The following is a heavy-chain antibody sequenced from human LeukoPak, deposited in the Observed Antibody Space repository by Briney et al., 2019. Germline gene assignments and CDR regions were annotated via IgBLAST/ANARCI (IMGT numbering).Heavy chain of an antibody. CDR2: LYYSGST. Sequence: SETLSLTCTVSGGSIRNYYWSWIRQPPGKGLEWIGYLYYSGSTNYNPSLKSRVTMSVDTSKNQFSLKLSSVTAAETAVYYCARHSGIYGEFDSWGQGTLVTVSS. D-gene: IGHD2-21*01. V-gene: IGHV4-59*08. CDR3: ARHSGIYGEFDS. J-gene: IGHJ4*02. CDR1: GGSIRNYY.